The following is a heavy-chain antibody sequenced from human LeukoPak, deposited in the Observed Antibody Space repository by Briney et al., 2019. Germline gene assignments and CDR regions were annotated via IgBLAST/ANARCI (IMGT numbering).Heavy chain of an antibody. D-gene: IGHD4-23*01. V-gene: IGHV4-39*07. Sequence: SETLSLTCTVSGGSISSSSYYWGWIRQPPGKGLEWIGSIYYSGSTYYNPSLKSRVTISVDTSKNQFSLKLSSVTAADTAVYYCATLNYGGNSLNWFDPWGQGTLVTVSS. J-gene: IGHJ5*02. CDR1: GGSISSSSYY. CDR2: IYYSGST. CDR3: ATLNYGGNSLNWFDP.